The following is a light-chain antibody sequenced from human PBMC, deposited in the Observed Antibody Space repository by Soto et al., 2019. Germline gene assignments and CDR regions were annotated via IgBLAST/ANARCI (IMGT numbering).Light chain of an antibody. Sequence: QSVLTQPASVSGSPGQSITISCTGTSSDVGGYNYVSWYQQLPGKAPKLMIYEVNNRPSGISNRFSGSKSGNTASLTISGLQGEDEADYYCTSYTSSSSLVVFGGGTQLTVL. CDR2: EVN. CDR3: TSYTSSSSLVV. J-gene: IGLJ2*01. CDR1: SSDVGGYNY. V-gene: IGLV2-14*01.